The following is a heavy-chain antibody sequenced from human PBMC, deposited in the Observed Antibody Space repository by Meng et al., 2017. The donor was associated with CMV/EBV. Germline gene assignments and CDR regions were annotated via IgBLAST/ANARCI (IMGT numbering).Heavy chain of an antibody. CDR1: GFTFRSYA. V-gene: IGHV3-23*01. D-gene: IGHD1-26*01. Sequence: GGSLRLSCVGSGFTFRSYAMSWVRQAPGKGLEWVAGLSGSGGDTYYADSVKGRFSISRDNSKNTLHLQMVSLRAEDTAVYYCAKDAGGYSGPFDIWGQGTMVTVSS. J-gene: IGHJ3*02. CDR3: AKDAGGYSGPFDI. CDR2: LSGSGGDT.